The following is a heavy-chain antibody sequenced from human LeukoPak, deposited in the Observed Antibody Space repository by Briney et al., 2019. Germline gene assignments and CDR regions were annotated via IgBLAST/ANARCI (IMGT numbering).Heavy chain of an antibody. D-gene: IGHD6-19*01. CDR2: INPNSGGT. V-gene: IGHV1-2*02. CDR1: GYTFTGYY. Sequence: GASVKVSCKASGYTFTGYYMHWVRQAPGQGLEWMGWINPNSGGTNYAQKFQGRVTMTRDTSISTAHMELSRLRSDDTDVYYCARGSLSRYSSGWYYFDYWGQGTLVTVSS. J-gene: IGHJ4*02. CDR3: ARGSLSRYSSGWYYFDY.